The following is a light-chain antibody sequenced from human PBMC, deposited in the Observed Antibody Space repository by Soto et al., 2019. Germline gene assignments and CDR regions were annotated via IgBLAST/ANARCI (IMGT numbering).Light chain of an antibody. CDR2: DVS. J-gene: IGLJ1*01. CDR3: SSYTSSSTPFYV. CDR1: SSDVVGYNY. V-gene: IGLV2-14*01. Sequence: QSVLTQAASGSGAPGQSITISCTGTSSDVVGYNYVSWYQQHPGKAPKLMIYDVSNRPSGVSNRFSGSKSGNTASLTISGLQAEDEADYYCSSYTSSSTPFYVFGTGTKVTVL.